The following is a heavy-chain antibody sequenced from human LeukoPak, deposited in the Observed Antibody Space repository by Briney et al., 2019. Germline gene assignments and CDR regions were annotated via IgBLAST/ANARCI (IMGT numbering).Heavy chain of an antibody. V-gene: IGHV3-48*01. J-gene: IGHJ4*02. CDR1: GFTFSTYS. Sequence: GGSLRLSCAASGFTFSTYSMKWVRQAPGKGLEWVSYISDSGAMYYADSVRGRFTISRENAQNSLFLQMNSLRAEDTAVYYCARDGGYSGYDADCWGQGTLVTVSS. CDR2: ISDSGAM. CDR3: ARDGGYSGYDADC. D-gene: IGHD5-12*01.